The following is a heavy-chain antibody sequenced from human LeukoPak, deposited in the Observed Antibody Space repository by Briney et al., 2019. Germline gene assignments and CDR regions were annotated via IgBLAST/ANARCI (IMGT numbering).Heavy chain of an antibody. CDR3: ARDRGWTTVVTHRYFDL. CDR1: GGSISSGGYY. CDR2: IYYSGST. V-gene: IGHV4-30-4*08. J-gene: IGHJ2*01. D-gene: IGHD4-23*01. Sequence: PSETLSLTCTVSGGSISSGGYYWSWIRQHPGKGLEWIGYIYYSGSTYYNPSLKSRVTISVDTSKNQFSLKLSSVTAADTAVYYCARDRGWTTVVTHRYFDLWGRGTLVTVSS.